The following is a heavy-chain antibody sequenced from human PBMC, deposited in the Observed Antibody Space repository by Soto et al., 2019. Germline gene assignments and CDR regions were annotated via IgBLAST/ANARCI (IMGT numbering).Heavy chain of an antibody. D-gene: IGHD2-2*01. J-gene: IGHJ4*02. Sequence: GGSLRLSCAASGFTFSSYAMHWVRQAPGKGLEWVAVISYDGSNKYYADSVKGRFTISRDNSKNTLYLQMNSLRAEDTAVYYCARAYCSSTSCRYYFDYWGQGTLVTVSS. CDR3: ARAYCSSTSCRYYFDY. CDR1: GFTFSSYA. CDR2: ISYDGSNK. V-gene: IGHV3-30-3*01.